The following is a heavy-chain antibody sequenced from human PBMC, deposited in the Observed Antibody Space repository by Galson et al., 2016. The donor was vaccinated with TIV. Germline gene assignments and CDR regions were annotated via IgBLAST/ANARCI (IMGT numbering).Heavy chain of an antibody. D-gene: IGHD3-22*01. J-gene: IGHJ4*02. CDR2: ISSSSTTI. CDR1: GFTFSDYY. Sequence: SLRLSCAASGFTFSDYYMTWIRQAPRKGLEWVSCISSSSTTILYADYVRGRFTVSRDNAANSLYLHLSSLRAADTAVYYCANTTRSSGWSDYLDYWGQGTLVTVSS. CDR3: ANTTRSSGWSDYLDY. V-gene: IGHV3-11*04.